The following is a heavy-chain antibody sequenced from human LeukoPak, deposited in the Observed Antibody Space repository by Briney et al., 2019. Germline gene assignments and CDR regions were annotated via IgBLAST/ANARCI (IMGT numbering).Heavy chain of an antibody. CDR2: INHSGST. CDR1: GGSISSGGYY. J-gene: IGHJ6*02. D-gene: IGHD3-22*01. CDR3: ARPRTYYYDSSGYSPHYYYYGMDV. Sequence: PSQTLSLTCAVSGGSISSGGYYWSWIRQPPGKGLEWIGEINHSGSTNYNPSLKSRVTISVDTSKNQFSLKLSSVTAADTAVYYCARPRTYYYDSSGYSPHYYYYGMDVWGQGTTVTVSS. V-gene: IGHV4-30-2*01.